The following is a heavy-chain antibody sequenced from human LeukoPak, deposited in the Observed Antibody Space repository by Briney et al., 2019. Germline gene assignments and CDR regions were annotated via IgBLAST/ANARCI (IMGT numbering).Heavy chain of an antibody. V-gene: IGHV3-23*01. CDR3: ARRAGGYSHPYDY. D-gene: IGHD4-23*01. CDR1: GFTFSSYA. Sequence: GGSLRLSCAASGFTFSSYAMSWVRQAPGKGLEWVSAISGRGGSTYFADSVKGRFIVSRDNSKNTLYLQMNSLRAEDTAVYYCARRAGGYSHPYDYWGQGTLVTVSS. J-gene: IGHJ4*02. CDR2: ISGRGGST.